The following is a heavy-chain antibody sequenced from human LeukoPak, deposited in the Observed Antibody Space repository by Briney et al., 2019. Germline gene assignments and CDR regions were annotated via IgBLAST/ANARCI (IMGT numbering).Heavy chain of an antibody. Sequence: SETLSLTCTVSGGSISSYYWSWIRQPPGKGLEWIGYIYYSGSTNYNPSLKSRVTISVDTSKNQFSLKLSSVTAADTAAYYCARNPGGYSYGYRGWQNYFDYWGQGTLVTVSS. CDR1: GGSISSYY. V-gene: IGHV4-59*01. CDR3: ARNPGGYSYGYRGWQNYFDY. D-gene: IGHD5-18*01. J-gene: IGHJ4*02. CDR2: IYYSGST.